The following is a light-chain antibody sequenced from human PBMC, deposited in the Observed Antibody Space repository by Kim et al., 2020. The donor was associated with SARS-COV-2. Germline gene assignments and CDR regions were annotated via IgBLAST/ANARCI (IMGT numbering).Light chain of an antibody. CDR2: AAS. Sequence: DIQLTQSPSFLSASVGDRVTITRRPSQGISSYLAWYQQKPGKAPNFLVYAASTLQSGVPSRFRGSGSGTEFTLAIRSLQPEDFATYYCQQLNSYPMYAFGQGTKLEI. CDR3: QQLNSYPMYA. CDR1: QGISSY. V-gene: IGKV1-9*01. J-gene: IGKJ2*01.